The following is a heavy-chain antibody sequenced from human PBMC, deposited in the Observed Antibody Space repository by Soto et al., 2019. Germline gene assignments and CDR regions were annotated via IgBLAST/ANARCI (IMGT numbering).Heavy chain of an antibody. J-gene: IGHJ6*02. CDR2: MNPGSGDT. CDR1: GYSFTNND. CDR3: SIGQTISNYYGMDV. D-gene: IGHD3-3*01. Sequence: ASVKVSCKASGYSFTNNDVSWVRQATGQGLEWMGWMNPGSGDTGYAQKFQGRVTMTRNTSISTAYMELSSLRSEDTAVYYWSIGQTISNYYGMDVWGQGTTVT. V-gene: IGHV1-8*01.